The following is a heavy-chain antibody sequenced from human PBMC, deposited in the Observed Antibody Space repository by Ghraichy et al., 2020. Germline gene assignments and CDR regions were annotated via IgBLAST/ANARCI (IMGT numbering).Heavy chain of an antibody. D-gene: IGHD5-18*01. V-gene: IGHV4-34*01. CDR2: INHSGST. Sequence: GSLNISCTVYGGSFSGYYWSWIRQPPGRGLEWIAEINHSGSTNYNPSLKSRVTISVDTSKNQFSLKLSSVTAADTAVYYCARGQRVRYNYLYYYGMDVWGQGTTVTVSS. CDR3: ARGQRVRYNYLYYYGMDV. J-gene: IGHJ6*02. CDR1: GGSFSGYY.